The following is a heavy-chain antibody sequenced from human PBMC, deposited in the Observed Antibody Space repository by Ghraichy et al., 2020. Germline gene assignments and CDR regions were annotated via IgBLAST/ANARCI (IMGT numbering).Heavy chain of an antibody. V-gene: IGHV4-34*01. CDR2: INHSGST. Sequence: SETLSLTCAVYGGSFSGYYWSWIRQPPGKGLEWIGEINHSGSTNYNPSLKSRVTISVDTSKNQFSLKLSSVTAADTAVYYCARVENDYGDYESAGWFDPWGQGTLVTVSS. CDR3: ARVENDYGDYESAGWFDP. J-gene: IGHJ5*02. D-gene: IGHD4-17*01. CDR1: GGSFSGYY.